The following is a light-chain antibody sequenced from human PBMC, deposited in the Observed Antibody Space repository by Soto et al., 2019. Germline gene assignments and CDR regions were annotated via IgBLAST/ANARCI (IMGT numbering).Light chain of an antibody. CDR2: ANN. CDR3: AAWDDSLKGWV. J-gene: IGLJ3*02. Sequence: QSVLTQPPSVSGAPGQRVTISCTGSSSNIGAGYDVHWYQQLPGTAPKLLIYANNQRPSGVPDRFSVSKSGTSASLAIDGLQSEDEADYYCAAWDDSLKGWVFGGGTKLTVL. CDR1: SSNIGAGYD. V-gene: IGLV1-40*01.